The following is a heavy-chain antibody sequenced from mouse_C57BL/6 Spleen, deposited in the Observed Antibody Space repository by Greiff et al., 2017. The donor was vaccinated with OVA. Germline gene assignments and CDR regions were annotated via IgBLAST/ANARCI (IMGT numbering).Heavy chain of an antibody. CDR2: ISSGGSYT. CDR3: ARLYYGSRWYFDV. V-gene: IGHV5-6*02. CDR1: GFTFSSYG. D-gene: IGHD1-1*01. J-gene: IGHJ1*03. Sequence: DVKLVESGGDLVKPGGSLKLSCAASGFTFSSYGMSWVRQTPDKRLEWVATISSGGSYTYYPDSVKGRFTISRDNAKNTLYLQMSSLESEDTAMYYCARLYYGSRWYFDVWGTGTTVTVSS.